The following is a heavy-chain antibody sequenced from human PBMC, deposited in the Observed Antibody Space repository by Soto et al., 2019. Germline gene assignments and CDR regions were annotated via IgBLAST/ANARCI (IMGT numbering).Heavy chain of an antibody. Sequence: QVQLVQSGAEVKKPGASVKVSCKASGYTFTSYAMHWVRQAPGQRLEWMGWINAGNGNTKYSQKFQGRDTITRDTSASTAYMELSSLRSEDTAVYYCASSGSSGWYRLFGYWGQGTLVTVSS. D-gene: IGHD6-19*01. CDR1: GYTFTSYA. CDR3: ASSGSSGWYRLFGY. J-gene: IGHJ4*02. V-gene: IGHV1-3*01. CDR2: INAGNGNT.